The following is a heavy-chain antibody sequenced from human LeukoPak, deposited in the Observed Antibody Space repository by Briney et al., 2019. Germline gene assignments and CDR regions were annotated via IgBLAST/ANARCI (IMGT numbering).Heavy chain of an antibody. J-gene: IGHJ4*02. CDR1: GFTFSSYS. D-gene: IGHD3-16*01. CDR2: ISSSSSYI. Sequence: GGSLTLSCAASGFTFSSYSMNWVRQAPGKGLEWVSSISSSSSYIYYADPVKGRFTTSRDNTKNSLYLQMNNPRAEDSAVYYCASLYDYVWGSPPLDYWGQGTLVTVSS. V-gene: IGHV3-21*01. CDR3: ASLYDYVWGSPPLDY.